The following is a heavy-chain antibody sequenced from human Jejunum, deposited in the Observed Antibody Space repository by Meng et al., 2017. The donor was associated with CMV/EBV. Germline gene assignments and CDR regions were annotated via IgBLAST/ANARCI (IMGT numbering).Heavy chain of an antibody. D-gene: IGHD2-8*01. CDR3: AKEGVLYGMDV. CDR1: GYIFTDYY. V-gene: IGHV1-46*01. Sequence: SCKASGYIFTDYYMHWVRQAPGQGLEWMANINPDFGTAHYAQKFQGRLTMTRDTSTRTVYMELSSLESDDTAVYYCAKEGVLYGMDVWGQGTTVTVSS. CDR2: INPDFGTA. J-gene: IGHJ6*02.